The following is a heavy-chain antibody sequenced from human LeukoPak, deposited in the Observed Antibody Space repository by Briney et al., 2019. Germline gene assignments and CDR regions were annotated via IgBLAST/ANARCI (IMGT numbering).Heavy chain of an antibody. D-gene: IGHD2-21*01. Sequence: GGSLRLSCAASGFTFSSYAMHWVRQAPGKGLEWVAVISYDGSNKYYAGSVKGRFTISRDNSKNTLYLQMNSLRAEDTAVYYCARGGGEKEVLDYWGQGTLVTVSS. V-gene: IGHV3-30-3*01. J-gene: IGHJ4*02. CDR2: ISYDGSNK. CDR3: ARGGGEKEVLDY. CDR1: GFTFSSYA.